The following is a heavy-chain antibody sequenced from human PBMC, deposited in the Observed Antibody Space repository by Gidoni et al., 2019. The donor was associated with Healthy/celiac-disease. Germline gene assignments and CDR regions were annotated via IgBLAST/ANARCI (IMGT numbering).Heavy chain of an antibody. CDR2: ISGSGGST. D-gene: IGHD1-26*01. CDR1: GFTFSSYA. Sequence: EVQLLASGGGLVPPGGSLRLSCAASGFTFSSYAMSCVRQAPGKGLEWVSAISGSGGSTSYADTVKGRFTISRDNSKNTLYLQMNSLRAEDTAVDDCAKSVKWVIDYWGQGTLVTVSS. CDR3: AKSVKWVIDY. V-gene: IGHV3-23*01. J-gene: IGHJ4*02.